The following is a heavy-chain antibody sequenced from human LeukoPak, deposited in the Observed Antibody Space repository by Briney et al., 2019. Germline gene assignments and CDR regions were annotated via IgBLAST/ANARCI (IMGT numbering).Heavy chain of an antibody. CDR2: IYYSGST. D-gene: IGHD5-18*01. CDR1: DGSISSTSYY. Sequence: SETLSLTCTVSDGSISSTSYYWGWIRQPPGKGLEWIGSIYYSGSTYYNPSLKSRVTISVDTSKNQFSLKLSSVTAADTAVYYCARVGYSYGYIDYWGQGTLVTVSS. V-gene: IGHV4-39*07. J-gene: IGHJ4*02. CDR3: ARVGYSYGYIDY.